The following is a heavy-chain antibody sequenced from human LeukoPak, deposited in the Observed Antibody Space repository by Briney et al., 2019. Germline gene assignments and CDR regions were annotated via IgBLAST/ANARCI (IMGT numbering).Heavy chain of an antibody. CDR3: ARGGGSYLFQH. CDR1: EFTFISYS. Sequence: PGGSLRLSCAATEFTFISYSMNGARQAQGKGLEWVSSITSSSSYIYYADSVKGRFTIPRDNAKNSLYLQMNSLRAEDTAVYYCARGGGSYLFQHWGQGTLVTVSS. V-gene: IGHV3-21*01. D-gene: IGHD1-26*01. CDR2: ITSSSSYI. J-gene: IGHJ1*01.